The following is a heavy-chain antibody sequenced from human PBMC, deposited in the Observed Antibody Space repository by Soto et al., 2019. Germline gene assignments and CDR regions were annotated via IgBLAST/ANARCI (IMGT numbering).Heavy chain of an antibody. CDR3: ARDTAYYGSGSYYPNWFDP. V-gene: IGHV4-59*01. CDR1: GGSISSYY. Sequence: PSETLSLTCTVSGGSISSYYWSWIRQPPGKGLEWIGYIYYRGSTNYNPSLKSRVTISVDTSKNQFSLKLSSVTAADTAVYYCARDTAYYGSGSYYPNWFDPWGQGTLDTVSS. J-gene: IGHJ5*02. CDR2: IYYRGST. D-gene: IGHD3-10*01.